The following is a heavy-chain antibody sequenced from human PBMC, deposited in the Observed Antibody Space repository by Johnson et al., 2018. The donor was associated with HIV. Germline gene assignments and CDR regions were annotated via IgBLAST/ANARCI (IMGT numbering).Heavy chain of an antibody. CDR2: ISYDGSNK. CDR3: ARDKRYCSGGSCHLGAFDI. V-gene: IGHV3-30-3*01. Sequence: QVHLVESGGGVVQPGRSLRLSCAASVFTFSSYAMHWVRQAPGKGLEWVAVISYDGSNKYYADSVKGRFTISRDNSKNTLYLQMNSLRAEDTAGYYCARDKRYCSGGSCHLGAFDIWGQGTMVTVSS. CDR1: VFTFSSYA. J-gene: IGHJ3*02. D-gene: IGHD2-15*01.